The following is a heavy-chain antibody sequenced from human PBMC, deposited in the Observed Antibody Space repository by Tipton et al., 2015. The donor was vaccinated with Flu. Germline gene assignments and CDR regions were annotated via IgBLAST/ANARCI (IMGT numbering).Heavy chain of an antibody. J-gene: IGHJ4*02. CDR1: GYTFTAYY. V-gene: IGHV1-2*02. Sequence: QLVQSGAEVKKPGSSVKVSCKASGYTFTAYYVQWVRQAPGQGLEWMGWINPNNGATKYAQKFEDTVTLTGDTSIRTAYMELRGLTPDDTAIYYCARTRKMGVPIASFDYWGQGSLVTVSS. D-gene: IGHD3-10*01. CDR2: INPNNGAT. CDR3: ARTRKMGVPIASFDY.